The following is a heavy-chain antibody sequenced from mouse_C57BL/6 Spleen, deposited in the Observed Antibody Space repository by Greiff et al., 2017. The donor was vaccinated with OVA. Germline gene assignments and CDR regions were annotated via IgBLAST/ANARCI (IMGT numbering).Heavy chain of an antibody. V-gene: IGHV2-5*01. CDR1: GFSLTSYG. D-gene: IGHD3-2*02. Sequence: VKLMESGPGLVQPSQSLSITCTVSGFSLTSYGVHWVRQSPGKGLEWLGVIWRGGSTDYNAAFMSRLSITKDNSKSQVFFKMNSLQADDTAIYYCAKDSSGPIKVDYWGQGTSVTVSS. CDR2: IWRGGST. CDR3: AKDSSGPIKVDY. J-gene: IGHJ4*01.